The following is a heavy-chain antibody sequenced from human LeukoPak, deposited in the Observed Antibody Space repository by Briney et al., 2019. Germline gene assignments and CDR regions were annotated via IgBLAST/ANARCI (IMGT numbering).Heavy chain of an antibody. CDR2: IKTDGTIT. D-gene: IGHD6-19*01. V-gene: IGHV3-74*01. J-gene: IGHJ4*02. CDR3: AKSPSSGWPRFDY. CDR1: GFTFSTYW. Sequence: GGSLRLSCAASGFTFSTYWMHWVRQAPGKGLVWVSRIKTDGTITTYADSVKGRFTISRDNAKSTLYLQMNSLRAEDTAVYYCAKSPSSGWPRFDYWGQGTLVTVSS.